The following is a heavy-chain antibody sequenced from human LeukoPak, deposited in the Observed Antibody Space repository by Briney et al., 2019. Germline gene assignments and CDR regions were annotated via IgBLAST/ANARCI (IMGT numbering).Heavy chain of an antibody. D-gene: IGHD2-2*02. CDR1: GGSFSGYY. CDR3: ARVPYQPLLYPDY. CDR2: INHSGST. J-gene: IGHJ4*02. V-gene: IGHV4-34*01. Sequence: PSETLSLTCAVYGGSFSGYYWSWIRQPPGKGLEWIGEINHSGSTNYNPSLKSRVTISVDTSKNQFFLKLSSVTAADTAVYYCARVPYQPLLYPDYWGQGTLVTVSS.